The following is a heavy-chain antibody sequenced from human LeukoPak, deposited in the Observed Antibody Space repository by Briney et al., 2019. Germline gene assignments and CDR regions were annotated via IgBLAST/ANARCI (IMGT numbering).Heavy chain of an antibody. CDR3: ALQNDSSPFDY. J-gene: IGHJ4*02. CDR1: GFTVSSNY. D-gene: IGHD3-22*01. Sequence: GGSLRLSCAASGFTVSSNYMSWVRQAPGKGLEWVSVIYSGGSTDYADSVKGRFTISRDNSKNTLYLQMNTLRAEDTAVYYCALQNDSSPFDYWGQGTLVTVSS. V-gene: IGHV3-53*01. CDR2: IYSGGST.